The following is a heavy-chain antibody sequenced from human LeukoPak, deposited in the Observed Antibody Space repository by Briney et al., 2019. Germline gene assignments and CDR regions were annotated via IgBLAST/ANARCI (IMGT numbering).Heavy chain of an antibody. CDR1: GGSISSSSHY. J-gene: IGHJ6*02. CDR3: ARDSGGDVVVPAAPPYGMDV. CDR2: IHNGGST. V-gene: IGHV4-39*02. Sequence: SETLSLTCTVSGGSISSSSHYWGWIRQPPGNGLEWIGNIHNGGSTYYNPSLESRVTMSVDTSKNQVSLRLTSVTAADTAVYYCARDSGGDVVVPAAPPYGMDVWGQGTTVTVSS. D-gene: IGHD2-2*01.